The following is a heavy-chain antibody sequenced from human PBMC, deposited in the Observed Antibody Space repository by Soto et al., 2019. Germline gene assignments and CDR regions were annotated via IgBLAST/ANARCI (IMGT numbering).Heavy chain of an antibody. J-gene: IGHJ4*02. CDR1: GDSIISRGYS. D-gene: IGHD2-21*02. CDR2: ISHSGTT. V-gene: IGHV4-30-2*01. Sequence: LSLTCAVSGDSIISRGYSWSWIRQPPGKGLEWIGYISHSGTTYHNPSLKSRLTISMDRSTNQFSLKLKSVSAADTAVYYCARAPHRIVVVTAIPSYFDYWGQGVLVTVSS. CDR3: ARAPHRIVVVTAIPSYFDY.